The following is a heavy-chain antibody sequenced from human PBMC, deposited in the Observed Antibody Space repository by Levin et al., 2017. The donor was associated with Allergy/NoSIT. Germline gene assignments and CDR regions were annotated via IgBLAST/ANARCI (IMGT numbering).Heavy chain of an antibody. CDR2: IKTKTDGGTP. V-gene: IGHV3-15*01. J-gene: IGHJ4*02. CDR3: GADTTVPGH. CDR1: GFTFSNAW. Sequence: AGGSLRLSCAASGFTFSNAWMSWVRQAPGKGLEWVGRIKTKTDGGTPDYAAPVKGRFTISRDDSKNTLYMQMNSLKTEDTAVYYCGADTTVPGHWGQGTLVTVSS. D-gene: IGHD4-17*01.